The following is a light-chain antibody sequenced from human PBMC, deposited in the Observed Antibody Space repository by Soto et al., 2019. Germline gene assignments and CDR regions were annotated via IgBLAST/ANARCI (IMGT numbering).Light chain of an antibody. Sequence: DVQFTKSQIFLTASVGNRFTISCRSRQAIFNYLALYQQKPGKAPNLLIFGASTLQSGVPSRFSGSGSGTEFTLTSSSLQPEDFSTYYCQQLNSHPFTFGQGTKVDIK. CDR2: GAS. V-gene: IGKV1-9*01. CDR1: QAIFNY. CDR3: QQLNSHPFT. J-gene: IGKJ2*01.